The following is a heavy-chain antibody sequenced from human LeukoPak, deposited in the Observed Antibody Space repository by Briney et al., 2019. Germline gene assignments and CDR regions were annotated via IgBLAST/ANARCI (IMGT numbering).Heavy chain of an antibody. D-gene: IGHD2-21*01. CDR3: ARDLAGHFGGFYFDY. CDR1: GGFISSRSYY. Sequence: SETLSLTCTVSGGFISSRSYYWRWIRQPPGKGLERIWSIYYSGSTYYNPTLKSRVTISVDTSKNQFSLELSSVTAADTAVYYCARDLAGHFGGFYFDYWGQGTLVTVSS. J-gene: IGHJ4*02. V-gene: IGHV4-39*07. CDR2: IYYSGST.